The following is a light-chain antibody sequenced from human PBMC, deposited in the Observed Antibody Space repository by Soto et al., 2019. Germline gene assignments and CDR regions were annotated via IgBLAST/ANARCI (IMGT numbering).Light chain of an antibody. CDR3: GTWDSSLSAGWGV. V-gene: IGLV1-51*02. Sequence: QAVVTQPPSVSAAPGQKVTIYCSGSSSNIGNNYVSWYQQLPGTAPKLLIYENNKRPSGIPDRFSGSKSGTSATLGITGLQTGDEADYYCGTWDSSLSAGWGVFGGGTKLTVL. J-gene: IGLJ2*01. CDR2: ENN. CDR1: SSNIGNNY.